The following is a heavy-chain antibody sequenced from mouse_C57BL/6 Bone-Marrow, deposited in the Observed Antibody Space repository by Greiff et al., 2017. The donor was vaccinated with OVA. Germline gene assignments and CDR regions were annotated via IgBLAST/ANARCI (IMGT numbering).Heavy chain of an antibody. J-gene: IGHJ4*01. Sequence: EVILVESGGGLVQPGGSLKLSCAASGFTFSDYYMYWVRQTPEKRLEWVAYISNGGGSTYYPDTVKGRFTISRDNAKNTLYLQMSRLKSEDTAMYYCARDYDYDEGMDYWGQGTSVTVSS. CDR3: ARDYDYDEGMDY. D-gene: IGHD2-4*01. V-gene: IGHV5-12*01. CDR2: ISNGGGST. CDR1: GFTFSDYY.